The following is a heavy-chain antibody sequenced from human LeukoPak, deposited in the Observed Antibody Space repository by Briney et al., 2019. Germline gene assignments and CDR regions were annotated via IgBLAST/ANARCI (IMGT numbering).Heavy chain of an antibody. Sequence: SETLSLTCAVYGGSFSGYYWSWIRQPPGKGLEWSGEINHSGSTNYNPSLKSRVTISVDTSKNQFSLKLSSVTAADTAVYYCARQRRAAAADYYYYYMDVWGKGTTVTIS. CDR2: INHSGST. V-gene: IGHV4-34*01. CDR1: GGSFSGYY. J-gene: IGHJ6*03. D-gene: IGHD6-13*01. CDR3: ARQRRAAAADYYYYYMDV.